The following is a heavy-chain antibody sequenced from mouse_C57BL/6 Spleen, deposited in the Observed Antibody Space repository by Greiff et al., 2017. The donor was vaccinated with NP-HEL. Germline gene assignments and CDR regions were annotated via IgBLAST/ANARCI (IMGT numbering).Heavy chain of an antibody. CDR1: GYTFTGYW. CDR3: ARSGGIYYGNYAAWFAY. D-gene: IGHD2-1*01. V-gene: IGHV1-9*01. Sequence: QVQLQQSGAELMKPGASVKLSCKATGYTFTGYWIEWVKQRPGHGLEWIGEILPGSGSTNYNEKFKGKATFTADTSSNTAYMQLSSLTTEDSAIYYCARSGGIYYGNYAAWFAYWGQGTLVTVSA. J-gene: IGHJ3*01. CDR2: ILPGSGST.